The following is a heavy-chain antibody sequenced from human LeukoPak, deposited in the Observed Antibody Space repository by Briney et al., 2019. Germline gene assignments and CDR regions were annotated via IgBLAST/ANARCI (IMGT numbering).Heavy chain of an antibody. J-gene: IGHJ3*02. CDR2: IIPIFGTA. CDR3: AREGSQTYYYDSSGYYDAFDI. D-gene: IGHD3-22*01. Sequence: SVEVSCKASGGTFSSYAISWVRQAPGQGLEWMGGIIPIFGTANYAQKFQGRVTITTDESTSTAYMELSSLRSEDTAVYYCAREGSQTYYYDSSGYYDAFDIWGQGTMVTVSS. CDR1: GGTFSSYA. V-gene: IGHV1-69*05.